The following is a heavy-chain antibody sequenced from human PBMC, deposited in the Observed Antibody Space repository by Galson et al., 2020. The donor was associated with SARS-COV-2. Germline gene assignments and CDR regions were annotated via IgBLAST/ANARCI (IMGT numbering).Heavy chain of an antibody. CDR3: VRDYDVGTTGHYLYGMDV. Sequence: ASETLSLTCTVSGGSISTPNWWSLVRQPPGKALECIGQIYHTGTTNYNPSLKNRVTISVDKSKNQFSLQLNSVTAADTAVYYCVRDYDVGTTGHYLYGMDVWGQGTTVTVSS. D-gene: IGHD1-26*01. V-gene: IGHV4-4*02. CDR2: IYHTGTT. J-gene: IGHJ6*02. CDR1: GGSISTPNW.